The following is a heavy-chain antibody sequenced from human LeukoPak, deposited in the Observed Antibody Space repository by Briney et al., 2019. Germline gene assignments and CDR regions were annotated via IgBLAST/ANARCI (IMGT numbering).Heavy chain of an antibody. CDR1: GGTFSSYA. D-gene: IGHD6-13*01. V-gene: IGHV1-69*01. J-gene: IGHJ4*02. CDR2: IIPIFGTA. CDR3: ARGDSSSWYSYYFDY. Sequence: SVKVSCKASGGTFSSYAISWVRQAPGQGLEWMGGIIPIFGTANCAQKFQGRVTITADESTSTAYMELSSLRSEDTAVYYCARGDSSSWYSYYFDYWGQGTLVTVSS.